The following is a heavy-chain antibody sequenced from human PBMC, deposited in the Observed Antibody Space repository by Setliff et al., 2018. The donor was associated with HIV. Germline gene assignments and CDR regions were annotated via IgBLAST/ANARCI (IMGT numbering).Heavy chain of an antibody. V-gene: IGHV7-4-1*02. CDR2: INTNTGNP. CDR1: GYTFSSNA. D-gene: IGHD2-2*01. Sequence: ASVKVSCKAYGYTFSSNALNWVRQAPGQGLEWMGWINTNTGNPTYAQGFTGRFVFSLDTSVSTAYLQISSLKAEDTAVYYCARVGCSSTTCPWAWYFDLWGRGTLVTVSS. CDR3: ARVGCSSTTCPWAWYFDL. J-gene: IGHJ2*01.